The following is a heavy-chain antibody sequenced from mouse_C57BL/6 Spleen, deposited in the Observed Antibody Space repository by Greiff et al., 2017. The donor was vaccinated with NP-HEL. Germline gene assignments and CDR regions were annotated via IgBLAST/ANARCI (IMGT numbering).Heavy chain of an antibody. Sequence: VQLQQPGAELVKPGASVKMSCKASGYTFTSYWITWVKQRPGQGLEWIGDIYPGSGSTNYNEKFKSKATLTVDTSSSTAYMELSSMTSEDSAVYYCAVYYYGSSYVGYYAMDYWGQGTSVTVSS. CDR2: IYPGSGST. J-gene: IGHJ4*01. CDR3: AVYYYGSSYVGYYAMDY. V-gene: IGHV1-55*01. D-gene: IGHD1-1*01. CDR1: GYTFTSYW.